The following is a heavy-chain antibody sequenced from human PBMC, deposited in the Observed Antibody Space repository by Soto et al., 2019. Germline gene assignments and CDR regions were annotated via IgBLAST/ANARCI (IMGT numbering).Heavy chain of an antibody. D-gene: IGHD2-2*01. CDR1: GFTFSSYS. CDR3: GDLSRYGTSSNCD. J-gene: IGHJ4*02. V-gene: IGHV3-23*01. CDR2: IGTSAST. Sequence: DVRLLESGGGLVQPGGSLRLSCAASGFTFSSYSMSWVRQAPGKGLEWVSTIGTSASTYYGDSVRGRFTIARDNSRNTLYLQMNSLRAEDTAVYYCGDLSRYGTSSNCDWWQGTLLTVSS.